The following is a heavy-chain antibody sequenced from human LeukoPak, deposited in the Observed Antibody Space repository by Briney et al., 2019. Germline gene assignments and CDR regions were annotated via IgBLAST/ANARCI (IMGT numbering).Heavy chain of an antibody. CDR3: ARDYYGSGSYYKPFDY. Sequence: SVTDSCKASGGTFSSYAISWVRPAPGQGLDWMGGIIPIFGTANYAQKFQGRVTITADESTSTAYMELSSLRSEDTAVYYCARDYYGSGSYYKPFDYWGQGTLVTVSS. V-gene: IGHV1-69*13. D-gene: IGHD3-10*01. J-gene: IGHJ4*02. CDR2: IIPIFGTA. CDR1: GGTFSSYA.